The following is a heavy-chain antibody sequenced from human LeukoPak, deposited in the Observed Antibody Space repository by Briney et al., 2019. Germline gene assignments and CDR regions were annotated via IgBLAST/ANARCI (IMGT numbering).Heavy chain of an antibody. CDR2: INHSGST. Sequence: PSETLSLTCAVYGGSFSGYYWSWIRQPPGKGLEWIGEINHSGSTNYNPPLKSRVTISVDTSKNQFSLKLSSVTAADTAVYYCASGIAAAPNWGQGTLVTVSS. CDR1: GGSFSGYY. J-gene: IGHJ4*02. D-gene: IGHD6-13*01. V-gene: IGHV4-34*01. CDR3: ASGIAAAPN.